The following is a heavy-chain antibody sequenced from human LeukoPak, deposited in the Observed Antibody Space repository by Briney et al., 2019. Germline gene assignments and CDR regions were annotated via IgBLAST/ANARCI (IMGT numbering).Heavy chain of an antibody. CDR3: ARDYSRGDPDY. CDR2: ISVYNGNT. J-gene: IGHJ4*02. D-gene: IGHD6-19*01. CDR1: GYTFTRYG. V-gene: IGHV1-18*01. Sequence: ASVKVSCKASGYTFTRYGISWVRQAPGQGLEWMGWISVYNGNTNYTQKVQGRVTMTTETSTSTAYMELRSLRSDVTAVYYCARDYSRGDPDYWGQGTLVTVSS.